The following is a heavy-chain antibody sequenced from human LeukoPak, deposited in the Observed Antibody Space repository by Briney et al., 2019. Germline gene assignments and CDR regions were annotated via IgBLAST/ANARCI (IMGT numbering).Heavy chain of an antibody. CDR2: IYYSGST. CDR3: ARGVPRRQDYYDSSGYPDYYYYYYMDV. D-gene: IGHD3-22*01. Sequence: SSETLSLTCTVSGGSISSSSYYWGWIRQPPGKGLEWIGSIYYSGSTYYNPSLKSRVTISVDTSKNQFFLKLSSVTAADTAVYYCARGVPRRQDYYDSSGYPDYYYYYYMDVWGKGTTVTVSS. J-gene: IGHJ6*03. V-gene: IGHV4-39*07. CDR1: GGSISSSSYY.